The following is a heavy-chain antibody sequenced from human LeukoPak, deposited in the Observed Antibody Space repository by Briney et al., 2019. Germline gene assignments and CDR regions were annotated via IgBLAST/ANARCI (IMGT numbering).Heavy chain of an antibody. Sequence: SETLSLTCTVSGYSISSGYYWGWIRQPPGKGLEWIGSIYHSGSTYYNPSLKSRVTISVDTSKNQFSLKLSSVTAADTAVYYCARVSPDYHLYWGQGTLVTVSS. CDR1: GYSISSGYY. CDR3: ARVSPDYHLY. J-gene: IGHJ4*02. V-gene: IGHV4-38-2*02. D-gene: IGHD4-11*01. CDR2: IYHSGST.